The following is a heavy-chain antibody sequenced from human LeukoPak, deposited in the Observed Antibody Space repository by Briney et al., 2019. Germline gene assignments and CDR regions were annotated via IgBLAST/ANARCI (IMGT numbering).Heavy chain of an antibody. V-gene: IGHV3-30*03. CDR2: ISYDGSSK. CDR3: ARSYDSGWYVSDH. D-gene: IGHD6-19*01. Sequence: QPGGSLRLSCAASGFTFSSYPMHWVRQAPGKGLEWVAVISYDGSSKYYADSVKGRFTISRDNSKNTLFLQMNSLRAEDTAVYYCARSYDSGWYVSDHWGQGTLVTVSS. J-gene: IGHJ4*02. CDR1: GFTFSSYP.